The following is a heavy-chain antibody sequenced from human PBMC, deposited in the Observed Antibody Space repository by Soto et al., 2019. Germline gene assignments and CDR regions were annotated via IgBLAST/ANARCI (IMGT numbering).Heavy chain of an antibody. V-gene: IGHV3-11*01. CDR3: ARDRDAYYYGSGTFHSDY. D-gene: IGHD3-10*01. Sequence: GSLRLSCAASGFTFGDYYMTWIRQSPGKGLECVSYISSSGGTTYHADSVKGRFTISRDNAKNSLYLQMNSLRVEDSAVYYCARDRDAYYYGSGTFHSDYWGQGTLVTVSS. CDR2: ISSSGGTT. CDR1: GFTFGDYY. J-gene: IGHJ4*02.